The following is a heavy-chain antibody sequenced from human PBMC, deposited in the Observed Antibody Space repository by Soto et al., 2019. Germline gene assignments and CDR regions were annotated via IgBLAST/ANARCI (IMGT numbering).Heavy chain of an antibody. V-gene: IGHV4-34*01. CDR1: GGSFSGYY. J-gene: IGHJ4*02. D-gene: IGHD2-2*01. CDR3: ARGNCSSTSCYGFDY. CDR2: INHSGST. Sequence: SETLSLTCAVYGGSFSGYYWSWIRQPPGKGLEWIGEINHSGSTNYNPSLKSRVTISVDTSKNQFSLKLSSVTAADTAVYHCARGNCSSTSCYGFDYWGQGTLVTVSS.